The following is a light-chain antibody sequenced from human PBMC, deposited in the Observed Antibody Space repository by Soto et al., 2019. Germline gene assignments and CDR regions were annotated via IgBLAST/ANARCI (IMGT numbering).Light chain of an antibody. J-gene: IGKJ4*01. CDR3: QQYVS. CDR1: QDISNY. V-gene: IGKV1-33*01. CDR2: DAS. Sequence: DIPMTQSPSSLSASVGDRVTITCQASQDISNYLNWYQQKPGKAPKLLIYDASNLETGVPSRFSGSGSGTDFTFTISSLQPEDIATYYCQQYVSFGGGTKVEIK.